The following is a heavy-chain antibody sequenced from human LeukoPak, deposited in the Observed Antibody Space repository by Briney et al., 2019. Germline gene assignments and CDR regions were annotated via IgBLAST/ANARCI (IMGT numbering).Heavy chain of an antibody. Sequence: KSSETLSLTCTVSGGSISTYYWSWIRQPPGKGLEWIGYIYYSGSINYNPSLKSRVTISVDTSKNQFSLKVNSMTAADTAVYYCAGGSYYPPGYGMDVWGQGTTVTVSS. CDR1: GGSISTYY. CDR2: IYYSGSI. CDR3: AGGSYYPPGYGMDV. D-gene: IGHD3-10*01. J-gene: IGHJ6*02. V-gene: IGHV4-59*01.